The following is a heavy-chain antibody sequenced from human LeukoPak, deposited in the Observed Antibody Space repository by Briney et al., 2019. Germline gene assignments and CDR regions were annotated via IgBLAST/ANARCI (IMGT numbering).Heavy chain of an antibody. Sequence: PGGSLRLSCAASGFTFSSYSMNWVRQAPGKGLEWVSYISSSSSTIYYADSVKGRFTISRDNAKNSLYLQMNSLRAVDTAVYYCARVLAVAGCDYWGQGTLVTVSS. CDR3: ARVLAVAGCDY. D-gene: IGHD6-19*01. J-gene: IGHJ4*02. CDR1: GFTFSSYS. CDR2: ISSSSSTI. V-gene: IGHV3-48*01.